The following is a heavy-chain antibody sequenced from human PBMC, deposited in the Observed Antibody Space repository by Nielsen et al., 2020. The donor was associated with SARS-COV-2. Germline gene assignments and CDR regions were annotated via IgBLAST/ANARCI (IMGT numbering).Heavy chain of an antibody. Sequence: SETLSLTCAISGGSLTEHDWNWIRQPPGKGLEWIGEINHSGSTNYNPSLKSRVTISVDTSKNQFSLKLSSVTAADTAVYYCARGKGSGSYYLYYYYYYMDVWGKGTTVTVSS. CDR1: GGSLTEHD. CDR3: ARGKGSGSYYLYYYYYYMDV. D-gene: IGHD3-10*01. J-gene: IGHJ6*03. V-gene: IGHV4-34*01. CDR2: INHSGST.